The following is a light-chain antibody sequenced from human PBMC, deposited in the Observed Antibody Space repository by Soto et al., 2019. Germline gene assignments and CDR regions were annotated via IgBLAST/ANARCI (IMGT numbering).Light chain of an antibody. CDR1: QTISSW. CDR2: KAS. CDR3: QQYNSYSAT. V-gene: IGKV1-5*03. J-gene: IGKJ1*01. Sequence: IQMYHSPSSVSATVQDIVTITFLASQTISSWLSWYHQKPGKASKRLIYKASTLKSGVPSRFNGSGSGTHFTLTITSLQPADSATYYCQQYNSYSATFGQGTKVDI.